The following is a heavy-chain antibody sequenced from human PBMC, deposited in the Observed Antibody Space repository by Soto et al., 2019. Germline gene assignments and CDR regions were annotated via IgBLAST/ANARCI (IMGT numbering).Heavy chain of an antibody. Sequence: GGSLRLSCAASGFTFSSYAMSWVRQAPGKGLEWVSAISGSGGSTYYADSVKGRFTISRDNSKNTLYLQMNSLRAEDTAVYYCAKVGVLLWFGELLYFDYCGQRTLVTVSS. V-gene: IGHV3-23*01. D-gene: IGHD3-10*01. CDR1: GFTFSSYA. CDR3: AKVGVLLWFGELLYFDY. CDR2: ISGSGGST. J-gene: IGHJ4*02.